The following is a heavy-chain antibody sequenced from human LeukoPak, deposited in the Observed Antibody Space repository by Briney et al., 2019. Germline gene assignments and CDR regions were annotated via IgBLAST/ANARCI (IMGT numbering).Heavy chain of an antibody. D-gene: IGHD6-19*01. Sequence: GGSLRLSCAASGFTFDDYGMSWVRQAPGKGLVWVSGIKWNGGSTGYADSVKGRFTISRDNAKNSLYLQMNSLRAEDTAVYYCARGGVYSSGWYVDYWGQGTLVTVSS. CDR3: ARGGVYSSGWYVDY. CDR1: GFTFDDYG. V-gene: IGHV3-20*04. CDR2: IKWNGGST. J-gene: IGHJ4*02.